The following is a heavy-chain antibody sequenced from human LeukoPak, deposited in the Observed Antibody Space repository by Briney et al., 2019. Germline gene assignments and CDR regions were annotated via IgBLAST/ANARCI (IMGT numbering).Heavy chain of an antibody. CDR2: INANSGAT. CDR1: GYTFTGYY. Sequence: ASVKVSCKTSGYTFTGYYMHWVRQAPGQGLEWMGWINANSGATNSAQKFQGRVTMTRDTSISTAYMDLSRLRSDDTAIYYFVRELVYGGNDRGAFDMWGQGTMVTVSS. D-gene: IGHD5-12*01. CDR3: VRELVYGGNDRGAFDM. J-gene: IGHJ3*02. V-gene: IGHV1-2*02.